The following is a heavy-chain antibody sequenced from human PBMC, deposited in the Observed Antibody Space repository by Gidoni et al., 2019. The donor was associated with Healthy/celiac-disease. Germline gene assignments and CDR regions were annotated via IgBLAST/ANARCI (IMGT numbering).Heavy chain of an antibody. V-gene: IGHV3-21*01. CDR2: ISSSSSYI. CDR3: ASRLPDSTAYDYIWGSYRSTYYFDY. CDR1: GFTFSGYS. J-gene: IGHJ4*02. D-gene: IGHD3-16*02. Sequence: EVQLVESGGGLVTPGGSLRRSCAASGFTFSGYSMNWVRHATGKGLEWVSYISSSSSYIYYADAVKGRFTISRDNAKNSLYLQMNSLSAEDTAVYYCASRLPDSTAYDYIWGSYRSTYYFDYWGQGTLVTVSS.